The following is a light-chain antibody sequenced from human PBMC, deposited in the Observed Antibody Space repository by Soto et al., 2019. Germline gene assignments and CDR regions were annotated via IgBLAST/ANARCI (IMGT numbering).Light chain of an antibody. V-gene: IGLV2-14*01. CDR1: SSDIGGYKY. Sequence: QSALTQPASVSGSPGQSITISCTGTSSDIGGYKYVSWHQQHPGKAPKLMIYDVTNRPSGVSNRFAGSKSGNTASLTISGLQADDEAVYYCSSYTSSATLVFGGGTKVTVL. J-gene: IGLJ2*01. CDR3: SSYTSSATLV. CDR2: DVT.